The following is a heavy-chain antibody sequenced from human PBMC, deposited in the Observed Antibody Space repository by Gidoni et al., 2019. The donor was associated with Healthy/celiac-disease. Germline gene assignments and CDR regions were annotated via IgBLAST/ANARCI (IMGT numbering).Heavy chain of an antibody. Sequence: EVQLLESGGGLVQPGGSLRLSCEAAGFTFSSYAMSWVRQAPGKGREWVSAISGSGGSTYYADSVKGRFTISRDNSKNTLYLQMNSLRAEDTAVYYCAKVPAGDFDYWGQGTLVTVSS. J-gene: IGHJ4*02. CDR3: AKVPAGDFDY. D-gene: IGHD6-19*01. CDR2: ISGSGGST. V-gene: IGHV3-23*01. CDR1: GFTFSSYA.